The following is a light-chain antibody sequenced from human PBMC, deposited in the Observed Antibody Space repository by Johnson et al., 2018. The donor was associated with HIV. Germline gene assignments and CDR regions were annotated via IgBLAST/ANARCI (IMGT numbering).Light chain of an antibody. Sequence: QSALTQPPSVSAAPGQKVTISCSGSSSNIGNNYVSWYQQLPGTAPKLLVYDNSKRPSGIPDRFSGSKSGPSATLGITGLQTGDEADYYCGTWDSSLSASYVFGTGTKVTVL. J-gene: IGLJ1*01. V-gene: IGLV1-51*01. CDR3: GTWDSSLSASYV. CDR1: SSNIGNNY. CDR2: DNS.